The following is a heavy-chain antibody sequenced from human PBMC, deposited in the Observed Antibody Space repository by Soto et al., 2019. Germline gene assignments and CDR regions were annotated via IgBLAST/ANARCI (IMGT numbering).Heavy chain of an antibody. J-gene: IGHJ6*02. CDR2: IWYDGSNK. CDR1: GFTFSSYG. V-gene: IGHV3-33*01. D-gene: IGHD4-17*01. CDR3: ARSMTTLTTYYYYGMDF. Sequence: QVQLVESGGGVVQPGRSLRLSCAASGFTFSSYGMHWVRQAPGKGLAWVAVIWYDGSNKYYADSLKGRFTISRDNSKNTLYLQMNSLRAEYTAVYYCARSMTTLTTYYYYGMDFWGQGTTVTVSS.